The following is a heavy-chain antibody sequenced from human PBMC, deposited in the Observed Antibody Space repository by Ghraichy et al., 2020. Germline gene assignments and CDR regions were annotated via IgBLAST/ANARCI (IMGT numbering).Heavy chain of an antibody. D-gene: IGHD2-15*01. CDR3: ARDSGDIVVVVAATRDRGHYYGMDV. CDR2: IWYDGSNK. J-gene: IGHJ6*02. V-gene: IGHV3-33*01. CDR1: GFTFSSYG. Sequence: GGSLRLSCAASGFTFSSYGMHWVRQAPGKGLEWVAVIWYDGSNKYYADSVKGRFTISRDNSKNTLYLQMNSLRAEDTAVYYCARDSGDIVVVVAATRDRGHYYGMDVWGQGTTVTVSS.